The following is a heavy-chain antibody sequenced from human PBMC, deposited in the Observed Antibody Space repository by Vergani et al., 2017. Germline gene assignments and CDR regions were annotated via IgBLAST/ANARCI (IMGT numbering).Heavy chain of an antibody. D-gene: IGHD4/OR15-4a*01. J-gene: IGHJ6*03. V-gene: IGHV1-8*01. CDR1: GYSFSSYD. Sequence: QVQLVQSGAEVKKPGASVKVSCSASGYSFSSYDISWVRQATGQGLEWMGWMNPNSGTTGYAQKFQGRVTITRNTSINTAYMELSRLSFEDAAVYYCARSTDYPDDYVSSDYFRRTLDVWGKGTTVTVS. CDR2: MNPNSGTT. CDR3: ARSTDYPDDYVSSDYFRRTLDV.